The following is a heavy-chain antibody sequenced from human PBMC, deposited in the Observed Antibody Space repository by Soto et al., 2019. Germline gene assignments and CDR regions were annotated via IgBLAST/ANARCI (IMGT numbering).Heavy chain of an antibody. J-gene: IGHJ6*02. CDR3: ARGGTGRLQEDYYYGMDV. Sequence: SETLSLTCTVSGGSISSYYWSWIRQPPGKGLEWIGYIYYSGSTNYNPSLKSRVTISVDTSKNQFSLKLSSVTAADTAVYYCARGGTGRLQEDYYYGMDVWGQGTTVTVSS. V-gene: IGHV4-59*12. CDR2: IYYSGST. D-gene: IGHD4-4*01. CDR1: GGSISSYY.